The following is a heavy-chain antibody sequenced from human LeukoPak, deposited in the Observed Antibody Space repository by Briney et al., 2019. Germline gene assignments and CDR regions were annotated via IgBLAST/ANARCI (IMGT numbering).Heavy chain of an antibody. CDR2: IKQDGGET. CDR3: ARGGAGEYSSSWPPGY. CDR1: GLTFSRDW. Sequence: RGGSLRLSCEGFGLTFSRDWMSWVRQAPGKGLEWVANIKQDGGETYYGDSVKGRFTISRDNSKNTLYLQMNSLRAEDTAVYYCARGGAGEYSSSWPPGYWGQGTLVTVSS. J-gene: IGHJ4*02. V-gene: IGHV3-7*01. D-gene: IGHD6-13*01.